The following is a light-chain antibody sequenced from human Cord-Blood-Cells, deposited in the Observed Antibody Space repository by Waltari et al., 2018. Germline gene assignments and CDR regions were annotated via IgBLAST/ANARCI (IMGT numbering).Light chain of an antibody. V-gene: IGKV1-33*01. CDR3: QQYDNLPYT. CDR2: DAS. CDR1: QDISNH. J-gene: IGKJ2*01. Sequence: DIQMTQYPSSLSASVGDRVTITCQASQDISNHLNWYQQKPGKAPKLLIYDASNLETGVPSRFSGSGSGTDFTFTISSLQPEDIATYYCQQYDNLPYTFGQGTKLEIK.